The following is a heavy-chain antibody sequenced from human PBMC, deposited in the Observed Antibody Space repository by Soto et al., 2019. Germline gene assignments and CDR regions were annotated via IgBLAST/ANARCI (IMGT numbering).Heavy chain of an antibody. D-gene: IGHD3-22*01. CDR1: GGTLGDYA. Sequence: SVKVSCKASGGTLGDYALSWVRQAPGQGLEWMGGIIPIFGSANYAQKLQGRVTITADESTSTAYMELSSLRSEDTAVYYCALNSYYYDSSGYTPGVDYWGQGTPVTVSS. CDR3: ALNSYYYDSSGYTPGVDY. CDR2: IIPIFGSA. V-gene: IGHV1-69*13. J-gene: IGHJ4*02.